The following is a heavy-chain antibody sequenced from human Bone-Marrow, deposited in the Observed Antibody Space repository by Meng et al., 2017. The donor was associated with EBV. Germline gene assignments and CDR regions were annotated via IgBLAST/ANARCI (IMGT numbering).Heavy chain of an antibody. CDR1: GFIFNNYR. Sequence: EGELVGSGGGLVEPGGSLGLSCAASGFIFNNYRMNWGRQAPGKGLEWVSVIDYGGISTYYADSVKGRFTISRDNAKNSVSLQMNNLRAEDTAVYYCVREEYDPRDFWGQGTLVTVSS. D-gene: IGHD3-16*01. CDR3: VREEYDPRDF. V-gene: IGHV3-21*01. CDR2: IDYGGIST. J-gene: IGHJ4*02.